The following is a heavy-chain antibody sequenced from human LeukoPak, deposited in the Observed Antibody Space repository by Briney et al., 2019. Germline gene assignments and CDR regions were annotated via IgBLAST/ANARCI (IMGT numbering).Heavy chain of an antibody. J-gene: IGHJ6*02. CDR3: ATSAVPSNFYYYAMDV. Sequence: GSLRLSCADSGFTFSTFGMNWVRQAPGKGLEWVSSISSSSTYIYYADSVKGRFTISRDSAKNSLYLQMNSLRAEDTALYYCATSAVPSNFYYYAMDVWGQGTTVTVSS. CDR1: GFTFSTFG. V-gene: IGHV3-21*01. CDR2: ISSSSTYI.